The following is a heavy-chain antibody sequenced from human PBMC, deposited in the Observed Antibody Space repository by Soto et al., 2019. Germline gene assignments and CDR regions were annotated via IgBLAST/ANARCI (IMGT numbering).Heavy chain of an antibody. D-gene: IGHD6-19*01. Sequence: QVQLVQSGAEVRKPGASVKVSCKTSGYTFTDYDINWVRQAPGQGLEWVGRMNPNSGRTDYAQKLEGRVTMTRDISISTAYMELSSLGYDDAAVYFCSTCGRNGWYTGFFWGQGTLVTVSS. V-gene: IGHV1-8*02. J-gene: IGHJ4*02. CDR3: STCGRNGWYTGFF. CDR1: GYTFTDYD. CDR2: MNPNSGRT.